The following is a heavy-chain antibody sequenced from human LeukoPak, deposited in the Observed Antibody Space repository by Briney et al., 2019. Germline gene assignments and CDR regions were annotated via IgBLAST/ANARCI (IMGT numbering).Heavy chain of an antibody. CDR2: IIPIFGTG. J-gene: IGHJ5*02. CDR1: GGTFSSNA. CDR3: ARDYGSGSYYNVPFDP. D-gene: IGHD3-10*01. Sequence: ASVKVSCKASGGTFSSNAITWVRQAPGQGLEWMGGIIPIFGTGNYAQKFQGRVTITADESTSTAYMELSSLRSEDTAVYYCARDYGSGSYYNVPFDPWGQGTLVTVSS. V-gene: IGHV1-69*01.